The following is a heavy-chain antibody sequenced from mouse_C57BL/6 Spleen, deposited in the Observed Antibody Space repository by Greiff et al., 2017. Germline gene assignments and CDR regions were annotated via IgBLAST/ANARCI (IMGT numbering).Heavy chain of an antibody. D-gene: IGHD1-1*01. CDR2: IDPSDSYT. CDR3: ARYYGSRLDY. J-gene: IGHJ2*01. CDR1: GYTFTSYW. V-gene: IGHV1-59*01. Sequence: QVQLQQPGAELVRPGTSVKLSCKASGYTFTSYWMHWVKQRPGQGLEWIGVIDPSDSYTNYNQKFKGKATLTVDTSSSPAYMQLSSLTSEDSAVYYCARYYGSRLDYWGQGTTLTVSS.